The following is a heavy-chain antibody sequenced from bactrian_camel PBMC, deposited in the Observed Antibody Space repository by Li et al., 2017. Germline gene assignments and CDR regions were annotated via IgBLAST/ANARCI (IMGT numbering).Heavy chain of an antibody. Sequence: HVQLVESGGGSVPVGGSLRLSCVSSVSYVFSSHCMGWFLKAPGKEHEGVAAINIDGKTTYADVVKGRFTISQDNAKNLVNLQMNELGPEDTAMYYCAADWPYDCSSNWGTNFPSWSQGTQVTVS. D-gene: IGHD3*01. CDR3: AADWPYDCSSNWGTNFPS. CDR1: VSYVFSSHC. CDR2: INIDGKT. V-gene: IGHV3S53*01. J-gene: IGHJ6*01.